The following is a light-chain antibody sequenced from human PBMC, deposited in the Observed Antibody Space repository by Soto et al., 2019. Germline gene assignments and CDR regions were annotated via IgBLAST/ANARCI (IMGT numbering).Light chain of an antibody. CDR1: SSDVGAYKY. CDR2: EVT. J-gene: IGLJ1*01. Sequence: QSALTQPASVSGSPGQSITISCTGTSSDVGAYKYVSWYQQFPGTAPKLMIYEVTNRPSGVSNRFSGSKSGNTASLTISGLQAEDEADYYSSSYTSTSTLVVFGTGTKLTVL. V-gene: IGLV2-14*01. CDR3: SSYTSTSTLVV.